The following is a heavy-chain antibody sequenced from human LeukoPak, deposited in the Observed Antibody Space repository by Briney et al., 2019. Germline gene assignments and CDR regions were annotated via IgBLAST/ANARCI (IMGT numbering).Heavy chain of an antibody. CDR2: ISSSGSTI. D-gene: IGHD3-22*01. J-gene: IGHJ3*02. CDR3: ARGIGYYDSSQHDAFDI. Sequence: GGSLRLSCAASGFTVSSNYMIWVRQAPGKGLEWVSYISSSGSTIYYADSVKGRFTISRDNAKNSLYLQMNSLRAEDTAVYYCARGIGYYDSSQHDAFDIWGQGTMDTVSS. V-gene: IGHV3-11*01. CDR1: GFTVSSNY.